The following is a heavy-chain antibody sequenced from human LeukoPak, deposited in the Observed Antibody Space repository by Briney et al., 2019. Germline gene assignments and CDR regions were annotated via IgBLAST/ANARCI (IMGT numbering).Heavy chain of an antibody. J-gene: IGHJ5*02. CDR2: IYYSGST. Sequence: SETLSPTCTVSGGSISSYYWSWIRQPPGKGLEWIGYIYYSGSTNYNPSLKSRVTISVDTSKNQFSLKLSSVTAADTAVYYCAGSYCSSTSCYLDWFDPWGQGTLVTVSS. CDR3: AGSYCSSTSCYLDWFDP. D-gene: IGHD2-2*01. CDR1: GGSISSYY. V-gene: IGHV4-59*01.